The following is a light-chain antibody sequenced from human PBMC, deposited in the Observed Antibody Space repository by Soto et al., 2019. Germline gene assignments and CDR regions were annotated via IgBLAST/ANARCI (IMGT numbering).Light chain of an antibody. CDR2: DVT. CDR1: NSDVGDYNY. V-gene: IGLV2-14*03. J-gene: IGLJ3*02. Sequence: SALTQPASVSGSPGQSIAISCTGTNSDVGDYNYVSWYQQHPGNAPKLLIYDVTNRPSGVSNRFSGSKSGNMASLTTSGLQAEDEADYYCSSYTSSSTWVFGGGTKLTVL. CDR3: SSYTSSSTWV.